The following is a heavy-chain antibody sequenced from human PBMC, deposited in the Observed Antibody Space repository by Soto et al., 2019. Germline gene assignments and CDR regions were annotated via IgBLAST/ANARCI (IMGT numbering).Heavy chain of an antibody. J-gene: IGHJ6*02. CDR3: AKEAEMSVGYGMDV. CDR1: GFTFSNYA. CDR2: LSGTGSST. D-gene: IGHD3-10*01. V-gene: IGHV3-23*04. Sequence: EVQLVESGGGSVQPGGSLRLSCVVSAASGFTFSNYAMSWVRQAPGKGLQWVSGLSGTGSSTYYADSVYGRFIISRDNSINTLYLQMNSRRDEDTAVYYCAKEAEMSVGYGMDVWGQGTTVTVSS.